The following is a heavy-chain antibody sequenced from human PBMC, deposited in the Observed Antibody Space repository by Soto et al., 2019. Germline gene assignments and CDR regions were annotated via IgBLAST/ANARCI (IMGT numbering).Heavy chain of an antibody. CDR2: MNPNSGNT. V-gene: IGHV1-8*01. Sequence: QVQLVQSGAEVKKPGASVKVSCKASGYTFTSYDINWVRQATGQGLEWMGWMNPNSGNTGYAQKFQGRVTMTRNTSISTDYMELSSLRSEDTAVYYCASVLVVIHAPDAFDIWGQGTMVTGSS. CDR3: ASVLVVIHAPDAFDI. D-gene: IGHD3-22*01. CDR1: GYTFTSYD. J-gene: IGHJ3*02.